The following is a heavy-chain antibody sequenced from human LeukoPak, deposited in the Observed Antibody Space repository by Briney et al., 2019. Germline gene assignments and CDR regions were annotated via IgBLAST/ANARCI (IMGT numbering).Heavy chain of an antibody. CDR2: ITNSGGST. Sequence: PGGSLTLSCAPSGFTFSSYAMYWVRQAPGKGLEWVSSITNSGGSTYYVDSVKGRFTISRDNSKNVLYLQMNSLRAEDTAVYYCAPYRLSIIDSWGQGTLVTVSS. J-gene: IGHJ4*02. V-gene: IGHV3-23*01. CDR1: GFTFSSYA. CDR3: APYRLSIIDS. D-gene: IGHD5-12*01.